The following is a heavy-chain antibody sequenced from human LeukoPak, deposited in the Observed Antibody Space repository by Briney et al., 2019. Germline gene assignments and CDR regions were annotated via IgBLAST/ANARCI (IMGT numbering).Heavy chain of an antibody. V-gene: IGHV4-59*01. CDR1: GGSISSYY. Sequence: PSETLSLTCTVSGGSISSYYWSWIRQPPGRGLEWIGYIYYSGSTYYNPSLKSRVTISVDTSKSQSSLKLSSVTAADTAVYYCAASLSLTTGPFDYWGQGTLVTVSS. D-gene: IGHD1-14*01. CDR2: IYYSGST. J-gene: IGHJ4*02. CDR3: AASLSLTTGPFDY.